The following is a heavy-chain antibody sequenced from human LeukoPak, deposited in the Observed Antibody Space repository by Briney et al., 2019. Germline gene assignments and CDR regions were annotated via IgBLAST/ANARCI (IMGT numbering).Heavy chain of an antibody. CDR2: IRTTAEGAKYA. CDR1: GFSFTDYP. J-gene: IGHJ4*02. D-gene: IGHD5-24*01. V-gene: IGHV3-48*02. CDR3: ATGIRDAFDY. Sequence: GGSLRLSCATSGFSFTDYPMNWVRQAPGKGLEWISNIRTTAEGAKYAYYADSVKGRVTISRDDGKNTLYLHMNSLRDDDTAVYYGATGIRDAFDYWGQGILVTVSS.